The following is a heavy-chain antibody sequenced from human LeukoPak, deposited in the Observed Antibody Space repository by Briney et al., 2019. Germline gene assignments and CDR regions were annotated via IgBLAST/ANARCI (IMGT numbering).Heavy chain of an antibody. CDR2: INSDGSST. CDR3: ARVRYSSGWYPFDY. V-gene: IGHV3-74*01. CDR1: GFTFSSYS. J-gene: IGHJ4*02. D-gene: IGHD6-19*01. Sequence: PGGSLRLSCAASGFTFSSYSMNWVRQAPGKGLVWVSRINSDGSSTSYADSVKGRFTISRDNAKNTLYLQMNSLRAEDTAVYYCARVRYSSGWYPFDYWGQGTLVTVSS.